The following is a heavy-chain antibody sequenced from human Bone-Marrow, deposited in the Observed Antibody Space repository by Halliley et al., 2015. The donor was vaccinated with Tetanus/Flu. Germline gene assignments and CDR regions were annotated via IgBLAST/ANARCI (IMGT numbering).Heavy chain of an antibody. CDR1: GYKFTNYW. D-gene: IGHD6-19*01. Sequence: QLVQSGAEMKKPGESLRISCKGSGYKFTNYWISWVRQMPGRGLEWMGRIGPSDSYTNYSPSFQGNGTISVDKSIHTAYLQWNSNRASAKATDFCGGHAADVAGRHQPQEGFWGQGTQVTVSS. V-gene: IGHV5-10-1*01. J-gene: IGHJ4*02. CDR3: GGHAADVAGRHQPQEGF. CDR2: IGPSDSYT.